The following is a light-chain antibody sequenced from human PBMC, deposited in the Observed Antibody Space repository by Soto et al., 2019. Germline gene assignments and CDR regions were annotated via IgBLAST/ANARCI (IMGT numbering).Light chain of an antibody. V-gene: IGKV3-11*01. CDR1: QSVSYY. CDR2: DAS. CDR3: QQRSNWPLT. J-gene: IGKJ4*01. Sequence: EIVLTQSPATLSLSPGDRATLSCRASQSVSYYLPWYQQKPGQAPRLLIYDASNRATGIPARFSGSGSGTDFTLTISSLEPEDLAVYYCQQRSNWPLTFGGGTRVEIK.